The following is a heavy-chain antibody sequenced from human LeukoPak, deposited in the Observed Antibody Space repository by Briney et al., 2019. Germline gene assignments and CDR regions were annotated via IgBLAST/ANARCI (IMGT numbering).Heavy chain of an antibody. CDR1: GGSISSISYY. CDR2: IYYSGST. Sequence: SETLSLTCTVSGGSISSISYYWGWIRQPPGKGLEWIGYIYYSGSTSYNPSLKSRGTISLDTSNNQFSLKLSAVTAADTAVYYCARDPMDVWGKGTTVTVSS. V-gene: IGHV4-61*01. CDR3: ARDPMDV. J-gene: IGHJ6*04.